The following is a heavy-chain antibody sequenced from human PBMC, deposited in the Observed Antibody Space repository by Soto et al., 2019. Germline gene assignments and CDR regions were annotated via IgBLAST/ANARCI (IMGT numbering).Heavy chain of an antibody. V-gene: IGHV4-31*03. Sequence: QVQLQESGPGLVKPSQTLSLTCTVSGGSISSGGYYWSWIRQHPGKGLEWIGYIYYSGSTYYNPSLKSRVTISVDTSKNQFSLKLSSVTAADTAVYYCARVDSSSWYYYYYMDVWGKGTTVTVSS. CDR2: IYYSGST. CDR1: GGSISSGGYY. D-gene: IGHD6-13*01. CDR3: ARVDSSSWYYYYYMDV. J-gene: IGHJ6*03.